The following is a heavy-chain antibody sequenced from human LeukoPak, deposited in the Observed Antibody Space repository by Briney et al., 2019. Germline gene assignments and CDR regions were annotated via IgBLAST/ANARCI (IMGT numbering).Heavy chain of an antibody. CDR1: GYTFTSYY. CDR3: ARDLFYYDSSGSKTSPLDY. J-gene: IGHJ4*02. D-gene: IGHD3-22*01. V-gene: IGHV1-46*01. Sequence: ASVKVSRKASGYTFTSYYMHWVRQAPGQGLEWMGIINPSGGSTSYAQKFQGRVTMTRDTSTSTVYMELSSLRSEDTAVYYCARDLFYYDSSGSKTSPLDYWGQGTLVTVSS. CDR2: INPSGGST.